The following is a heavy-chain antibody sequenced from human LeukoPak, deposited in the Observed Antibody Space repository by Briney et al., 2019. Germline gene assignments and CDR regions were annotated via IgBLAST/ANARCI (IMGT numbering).Heavy chain of an antibody. CDR3: ARQFYTAIVLFWFDP. Sequence: PSETLSLTCAVYGGSFSGYYWSWIRQPPGKGLEWIGEINYSGRTNYYPSLTSRATLSIDTSKNQFSLKLSSVTAADTAVYYCARQFYTAIVLFWFDPWGLGTLVTVSS. CDR1: GGSFSGYY. J-gene: IGHJ5*02. V-gene: IGHV4-34*01. D-gene: IGHD5-18*01. CDR2: INYSGRT.